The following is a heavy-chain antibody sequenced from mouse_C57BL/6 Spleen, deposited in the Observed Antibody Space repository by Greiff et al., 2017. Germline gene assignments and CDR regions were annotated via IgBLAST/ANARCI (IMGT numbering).Heavy chain of an antibody. V-gene: IGHV1-26*01. CDR2: INPNNGGT. D-gene: IGHD2-5*01. CDR1: GYTFTDYY. J-gene: IGHJ4*01. Sequence: EVQLQQSGPELVKPGASVKISCKASGYTFTDYYMNWVKQSHGKSLEWIGDINPNNGGTSYNQKFKGKATLTVDKSSSTAYMELRSLTSEDSAVYYCARRSNSYAMDYWGQGTSVTGSS. CDR3: ARRSNSYAMDY.